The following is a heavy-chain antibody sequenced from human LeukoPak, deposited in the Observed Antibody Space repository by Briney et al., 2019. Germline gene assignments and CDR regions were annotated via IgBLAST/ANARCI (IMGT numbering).Heavy chain of an antibody. CDR3: ARDVGEHYGDPYYYYYYGMDV. Sequence: NPSETLSLTCSVSGGSISGTNYYWGWFGQPPGKGRGGIGNIYYSGGTYYNPSLKSRVTISVDTSKNQFSLKLSSVTAADTAVYYCARDVGEHYGDPYYYYYYGMDVWGQGTTVTVSS. CDR1: GGSISGTNYY. CDR2: IYYSGGT. J-gene: IGHJ6*02. V-gene: IGHV4-39*07. D-gene: IGHD4-17*01.